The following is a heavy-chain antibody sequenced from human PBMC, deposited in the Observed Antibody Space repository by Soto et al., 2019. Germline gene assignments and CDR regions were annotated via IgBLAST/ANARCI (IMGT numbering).Heavy chain of an antibody. CDR2: INASGGST. Sequence: QVQLVQSGTEEKKLGASVMVSCKASGYTFSSYSMHWVRQVHGQGLEWMGIINASGGSTLYAQKFQGRVTMTRDRSTSTVYMELSSLRSEDTAVYYCAREPARGYVDYWGQGTLVTVSS. CDR1: GYTFSSYS. V-gene: IGHV1-46*03. CDR3: AREPARGYVDY. J-gene: IGHJ4*02.